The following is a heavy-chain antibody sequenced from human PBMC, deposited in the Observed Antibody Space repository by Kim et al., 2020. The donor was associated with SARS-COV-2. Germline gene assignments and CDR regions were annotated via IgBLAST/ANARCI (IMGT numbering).Heavy chain of an antibody. D-gene: IGHD3-10*01. CDR2: INHSGST. Sequence: SETLSLTCAVYGGSFSGYYWSWIRQPPGKGLEWIGEINHSGSTNYNPSLKSRVTISVDTSKNQFSLKLSSVTAADTAVYYCARARLPYGSGSQITPGYYYYGMDVWGQGTTVTVSS. J-gene: IGHJ6*02. CDR1: GGSFSGYY. V-gene: IGHV4-34*01. CDR3: ARARLPYGSGSQITPGYYYYGMDV.